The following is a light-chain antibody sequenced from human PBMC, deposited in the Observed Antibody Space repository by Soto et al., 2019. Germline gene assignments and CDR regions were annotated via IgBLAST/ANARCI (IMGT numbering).Light chain of an antibody. V-gene: IGLV2-18*02. CDR2: EVT. J-gene: IGLJ2*01. CDR3: SSYTSRDVV. CDR1: SSDVGSYNR. Sequence: QSVLTQPPSVCGSPGQSVTISCTGTSSDVGSYNRVSWYQQPPGTAPKLMIYEVTNRPSGVPDRVSGSKSGNTASLTISGLQAEDEADYYCSSYTSRDVVFGGGTTLTVL.